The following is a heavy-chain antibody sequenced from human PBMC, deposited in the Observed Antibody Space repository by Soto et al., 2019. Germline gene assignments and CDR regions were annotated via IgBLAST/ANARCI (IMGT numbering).Heavy chain of an antibody. J-gene: IGHJ3*01. D-gene: IGHD6-13*01. CDR3: ARAAAGPDVFDF. CDR1: GFTFSSYS. CDR2: ISSSSSYI. Sequence: PGGSLRLSCAASGFTFSSYSMNWVRQAPGKGLEWVSSISSSSSYIYYADSVKGRFTISRDNAKNSLYLQMNSLRAEDTAVYYCARAAAGPDVFDFRGQGSTVIVSS. V-gene: IGHV3-21*01.